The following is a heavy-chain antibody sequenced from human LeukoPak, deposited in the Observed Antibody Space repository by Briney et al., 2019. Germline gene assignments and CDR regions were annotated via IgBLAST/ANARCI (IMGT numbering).Heavy chain of an antibody. D-gene: IGHD4-23*01. J-gene: IGHJ4*02. CDR1: GGSISSSY. Sequence: KPSETLSLTCTVSGGSISSSYWSWIRQPPGKGLELIGFFYYSGSTNYNPSLKSRVTISLDTSKNQFSLKMTSVTAADTAVYYCARDSPYYGGKSLSYWGQGTLVTVSS. V-gene: IGHV4-59*01. CDR2: FYYSGST. CDR3: ARDSPYYGGKSLSY.